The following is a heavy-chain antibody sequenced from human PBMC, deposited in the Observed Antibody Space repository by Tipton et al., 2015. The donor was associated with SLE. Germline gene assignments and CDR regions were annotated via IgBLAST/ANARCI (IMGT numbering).Heavy chain of an antibody. J-gene: IGHJ5*02. CDR1: GYTFTGYY. Sequence: QSGAEVKKPGASVKVSCKASGYTFTGYYMHWVRQAPGQGLEWMGWINPNSGGTNYAQKFQGRVTMTRDTSISTAYMELSRLRADDTAVYYCARVGDVLRSLEWLGDWFDPWGQGTLVTVSS. D-gene: IGHD3-3*01. CDR2: INPNSGGT. CDR3: ARVGDVLRSLEWLGDWFDP. V-gene: IGHV1-2*02.